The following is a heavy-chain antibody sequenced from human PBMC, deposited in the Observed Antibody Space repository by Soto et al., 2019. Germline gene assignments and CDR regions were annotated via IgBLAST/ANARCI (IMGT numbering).Heavy chain of an antibody. V-gene: IGHV4-34*01. CDR2: INHSGST. J-gene: IGHJ6*02. D-gene: IGHD3-10*01. CDR3: ARGHRLLWFGGGMDV. CDR1: GGSFSGYY. Sequence: QVQLQQWGAGLLKPSETLSLTCAVYGGSFSGYYWSWIRQPPGKGLEWIGEINHSGSTNYNPSLKSRVTNAEATSKNQFSLKLSSVTAADTAVYYCARGHRLLWFGGGMDVWGQGTTVTVSS.